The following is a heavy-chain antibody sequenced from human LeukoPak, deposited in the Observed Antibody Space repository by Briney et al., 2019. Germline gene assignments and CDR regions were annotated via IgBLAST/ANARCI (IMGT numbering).Heavy chain of an antibody. D-gene: IGHD6-6*01. Sequence: ASVKVSCKASGYTFTSYGISWVRQAPGQGLEWMGWISAYKGNTNYAQKLQGRVTMTTDTSTSTAYMELRSLRSDDTAVYYCARVFYARGQYSSSYDYYYYMDVWGKGTTVTVSS. J-gene: IGHJ6*03. V-gene: IGHV1-18*01. CDR3: ARVFYARGQYSSSYDYYYYMDV. CDR1: GYTFTSYG. CDR2: ISAYKGNT.